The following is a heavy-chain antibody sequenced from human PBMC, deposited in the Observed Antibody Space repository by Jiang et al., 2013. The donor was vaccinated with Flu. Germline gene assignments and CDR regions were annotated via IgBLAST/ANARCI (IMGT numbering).Heavy chain of an antibody. Sequence: VQLLESGGDLVQPGGSLRLSCAASGFTFSSYAMSWVRQAPGKGLEWVSGVSGSGGTTYYAGSVKGRFTISRDNSKNTLFLQMNSLRAEDTAVYYCAKDSRDGSGTYGAFDYWGQGALVTVSS. CDR3: AKDSRDGSGTYGAFDY. J-gene: IGHJ4*02. CDR2: VSGSGGTT. V-gene: IGHV3-23*01. CDR1: GFTFSSYA. D-gene: IGHD3-10*01.